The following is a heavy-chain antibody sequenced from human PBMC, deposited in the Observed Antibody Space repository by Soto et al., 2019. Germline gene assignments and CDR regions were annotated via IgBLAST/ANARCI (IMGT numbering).Heavy chain of an antibody. CDR3: VRSDSATGTTFGY. CDR2: IYWDDDK. CDR1: GFSLSSSGVG. V-gene: IGHV2-5*02. D-gene: IGHD1-1*01. J-gene: IGHJ4*02. Sequence: QITLKESGPTQVKPTQTLTLTCTVSGFSLSSSGVGVGWIRQPPGKALEWLALIYWDDDKRYSPSLKTRVTVTRDTSKNKVVLTVTDMDPADTATYYCVRSDSATGTTFGYWGQGILVTVPS.